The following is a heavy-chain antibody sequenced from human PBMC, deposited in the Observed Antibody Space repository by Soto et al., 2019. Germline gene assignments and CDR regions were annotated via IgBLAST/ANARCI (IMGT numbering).Heavy chain of an antibody. CDR2: IYHSGST. Sequence: QVQLQESGPGLVKPSGTLSLTCAVSGGSISSSNWWSWVRQPPGKGLEWIGEIYHSGSTNYNPSLQSRVTISVDKSKNQFSLKLSSVTAADTAVYYCARVRWLRNYYYYGMDVWGQGTTVTVSS. J-gene: IGHJ6*02. CDR3: ARVRWLRNYYYYGMDV. D-gene: IGHD5-12*01. V-gene: IGHV4-4*02. CDR1: GGSISSSNW.